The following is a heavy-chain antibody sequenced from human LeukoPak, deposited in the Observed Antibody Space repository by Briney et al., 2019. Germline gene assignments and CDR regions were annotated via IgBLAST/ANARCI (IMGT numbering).Heavy chain of an antibody. D-gene: IGHD3-16*01. CDR3: ARVSVWYYYGMDV. J-gene: IGHJ6*02. Sequence: ASVKVSCKASGYTFTGYYMHWVRQAPGQGLEWMGWINPNSGGTNYAQKFQGRVTMTRDRSISTAYMELSRLRSDDTAVYYCARVSVWYYYGMDVWGQGTTVTVSS. CDR1: GYTFTGYY. CDR2: INPNSGGT. V-gene: IGHV1-2*02.